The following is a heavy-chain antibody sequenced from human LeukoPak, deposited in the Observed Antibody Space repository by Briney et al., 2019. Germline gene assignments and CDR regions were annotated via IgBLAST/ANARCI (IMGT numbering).Heavy chain of an antibody. CDR1: GGSISSGGFY. Sequence: PSQTLSLTCTVSGGSISSGGFYWRWLRQPPGKGLEWIGYLYYSGSNYYNPSLKSRVTISVDTSKNQFSLKLSSVTAADTAVYYCASLTGTAMILAGGQGTLVTVSS. J-gene: IGHJ4*02. D-gene: IGHD5-18*01. CDR3: ASLTGTAMILA. V-gene: IGHV4-30-4*01. CDR2: LYYSGSN.